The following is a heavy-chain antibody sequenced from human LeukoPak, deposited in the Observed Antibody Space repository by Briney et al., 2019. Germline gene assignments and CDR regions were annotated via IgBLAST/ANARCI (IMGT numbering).Heavy chain of an antibody. CDR1: GFIFSIYG. CDR2: IKQDGSEK. V-gene: IGHV3-7*01. CDR3: ARGTEVPAAHYYYYYYMDV. D-gene: IGHD2-2*01. J-gene: IGHJ6*03. Sequence: GGSLRLSCAASGFIFSIYGMHWVRQAPGKGLEWVANIKQDGSEKYYVDSVEGRFTISRDNAKNSLYLQMNSLRAEDTAVYYCARGTEVPAAHYYYYYYMDVWGKGTTVTVSS.